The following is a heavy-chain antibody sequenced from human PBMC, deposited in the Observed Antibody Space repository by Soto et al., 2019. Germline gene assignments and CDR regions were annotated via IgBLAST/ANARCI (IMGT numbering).Heavy chain of an antibody. V-gene: IGHV3-23*01. J-gene: IGHJ3*02. CDR1: GFTFSSYA. D-gene: IGHD5-12*01. CDR2: VGGSGGST. Sequence: EVQLLESGGGLVQPGGSLRLSCTASGFTFSSYAMSWVRQAPGKGLEWVSAVGGSGGSTYYADSVKGRFTISRDNSKNTLYLQMNSLRAEDTAVYYCAKDFWAEATIQIWGQGRMVTVSS. CDR3: AKDFWAEATIQI.